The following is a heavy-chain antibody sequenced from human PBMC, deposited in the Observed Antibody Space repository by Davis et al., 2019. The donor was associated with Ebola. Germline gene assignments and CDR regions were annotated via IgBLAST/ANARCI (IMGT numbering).Heavy chain of an antibody. D-gene: IGHD2-21*01. Sequence: PGGSLRLSCAASGFTFSDSWMHWVRQDPGKGLVWVSRINTDGSGTNYADFVKGRFTISRDNAKNTVYLQMTSLRAEDTAVYFCARGRDCGGYKCQGRPYHGMDVWGQGSTVTVSS. J-gene: IGHJ6*02. CDR1: GFTFSDSW. V-gene: IGHV3-74*01. CDR2: INTDGSGT. CDR3: ARGRDCGGYKCQGRPYHGMDV.